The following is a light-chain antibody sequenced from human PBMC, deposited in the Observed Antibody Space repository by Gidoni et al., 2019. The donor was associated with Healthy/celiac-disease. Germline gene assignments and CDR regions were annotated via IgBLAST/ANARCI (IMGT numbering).Light chain of an antibody. CDR1: SSNIGAGYD. V-gene: IGLV1-40*01. CDR3: QTYDSGLSGHVV. J-gene: IGLJ2*01. Sequence: QSVLTQPPSVSGAPGQRVTIACTGSSSNIGAGYDVHWYQQLPGTAPKLLIYGNSNRPSGLPDRFSGSKSGTSASLAITGLQAEDEADYYCQTYDSGLSGHVVFGGGTKLTVL. CDR2: GNS.